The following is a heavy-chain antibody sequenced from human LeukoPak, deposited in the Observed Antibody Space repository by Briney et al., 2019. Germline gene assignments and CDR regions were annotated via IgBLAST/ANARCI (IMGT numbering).Heavy chain of an antibody. CDR1: GGSMSTRNYY. CDR2: KYYSGST. V-gene: IGHV4-39*07. Sequence: SETLSLTCAVSGGSMSTRNYYWGWIRQPPGKGLEWIGHKYYSGSTYYNPSLKSRVSISVDTTIYQFSLNLSSVTAADTAVYYCARSYSSGWYLGNNYYYYYMDVWGKGTTVTVSS. J-gene: IGHJ6*03. CDR3: ARSYSSGWYLGNNYYYYYMDV. D-gene: IGHD6-19*01.